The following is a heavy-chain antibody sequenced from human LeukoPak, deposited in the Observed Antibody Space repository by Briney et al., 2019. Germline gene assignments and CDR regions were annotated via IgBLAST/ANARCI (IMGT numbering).Heavy chain of an antibody. CDR3: ARDQSTGGGF. D-gene: IGHD7-27*01. V-gene: IGHV1-2*02. Sequence: ASVKVSCKASGYTFTGYYIHWVRQAPGQRLEWMGWINSNGGATNYAQKFQGRVTMTRDTSISTAYMELTRLTSDDTAVYYCARDQSTGGGFWGQGTLVTVSS. J-gene: IGHJ4*02. CDR2: INSNGGAT. CDR1: GYTFTGYY.